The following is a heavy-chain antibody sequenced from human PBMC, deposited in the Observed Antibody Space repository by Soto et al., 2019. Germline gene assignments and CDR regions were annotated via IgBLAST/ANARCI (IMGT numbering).Heavy chain of an antibody. CDR3: AKDRHWNRGAYYYYGLDV. Sequence: EVQLLESGGGLVQSGGSLRLSCAASGFNFSTYVMHWVRQSPGKGLEWISGISDSGASTYYADSVKGRFTISRDNSKNILYLQMDILRAEDTAVYYCAKDRHWNRGAYYYYGLDVWGLGTTVTVSS. D-gene: IGHD1-1*01. CDR1: GFNFSTYV. V-gene: IGHV3-23*01. J-gene: IGHJ6*02. CDR2: ISDSGAST.